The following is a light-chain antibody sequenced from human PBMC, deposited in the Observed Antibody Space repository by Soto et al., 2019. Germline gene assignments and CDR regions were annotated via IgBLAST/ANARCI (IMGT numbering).Light chain of an antibody. Sequence: IQLTQSPSSLSASVGDRVTITCRASQGISNFLAWYKHKPGKAPKLLIYAASSLQSGVPSRFSASGSGTDFTLTSSSLQPEDGATYYCQKLESYPSTFRGGTQVEIK. V-gene: IGKV1-9*01. J-gene: IGKJ4*01. CDR2: AAS. CDR1: QGISNF. CDR3: QKLESYPST.